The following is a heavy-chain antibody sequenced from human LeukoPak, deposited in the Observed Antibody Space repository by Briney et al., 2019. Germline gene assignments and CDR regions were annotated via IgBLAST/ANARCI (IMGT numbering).Heavy chain of an antibody. CDR3: ARDAQRGFDYSNSLKY. CDR1: GFIFSHYG. J-gene: IGHJ4*01. D-gene: IGHD4-11*01. CDR2: ICSDGSNR. V-gene: IGHV3-33*01. Sequence: PGRSLRLSCVASGFIFSHYGMHWVRQAPGKGLEWVAVICSDGSNRFYAGSVKGRFTISRDNSQNTVFLQMNSLRAEDTAMYYCARDAQRGFDYSNSLKYWGHGILVTVSS.